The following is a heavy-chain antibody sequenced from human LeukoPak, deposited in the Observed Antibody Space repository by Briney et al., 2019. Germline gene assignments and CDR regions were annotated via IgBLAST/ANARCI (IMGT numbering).Heavy chain of an antibody. V-gene: IGHV5-51*01. J-gene: IGHJ5*02. CDR3: ARIGSSSWYPNYNWFDP. Sequence: GESLKISCKGSGYSFTSYWIAWVRQMPGKGLEWMGIIYPGDSDTRYSPSFQGQVTISADKSISTAYLQWRSLKASDTAMYYCARIGSSSWYPNYNWFDPWGQGTLATVSS. CDR2: IYPGDSDT. CDR1: GYSFTSYW. D-gene: IGHD6-13*01.